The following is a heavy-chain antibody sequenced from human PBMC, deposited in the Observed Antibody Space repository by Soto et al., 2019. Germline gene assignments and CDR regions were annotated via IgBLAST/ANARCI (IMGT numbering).Heavy chain of an antibody. Sequence: LRLSCAASGFTFSSYAMSWVRQAPGKGLEWVSAISGSGGSTYYADSVKGRFTISRDNSKNTLYLQMNSLRAEDTAVYYCAKVGRITMVRGVISYNWFDPWGQGTLVTVSS. CDR3: AKVGRITMVRGVISYNWFDP. J-gene: IGHJ5*02. D-gene: IGHD3-10*01. V-gene: IGHV3-23*01. CDR1: GFTFSSYA. CDR2: ISGSGGST.